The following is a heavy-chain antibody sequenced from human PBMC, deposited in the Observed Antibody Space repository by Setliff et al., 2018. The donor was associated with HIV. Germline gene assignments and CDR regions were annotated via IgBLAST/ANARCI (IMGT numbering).Heavy chain of an antibody. CDR3: TRDKGYAFDI. D-gene: IGHD5-18*01. V-gene: IGHV3-49*04. CDR1: GFTFGDYA. J-gene: IGHJ3*02. Sequence: GESLKISCTASGFTFGDYAMSWVRQAPGKGLEWVGFIRGKAYGGTTEYAASVKGRFTVSRDDSKSIAYLQINSLKTEDTAVYYCTRDKGYAFDIWGQGTMVTVSS. CDR2: IRGKAYGGTT.